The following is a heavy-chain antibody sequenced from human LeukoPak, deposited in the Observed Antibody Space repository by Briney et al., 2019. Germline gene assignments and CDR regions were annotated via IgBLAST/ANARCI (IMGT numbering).Heavy chain of an antibody. D-gene: IGHD5-18*01. CDR2: IYYSGST. V-gene: IGHV4-59*01. J-gene: IGHJ6*03. CDR1: GGSISSYY. CDR3: ARTTEGGYTHDYFYYYYMDV. Sequence: SETLSLTCTVSGGSISSYYWSWIRQPPGKGLEWIGYIYYSGSTNYNPSLKSRVTISVDTSKNQFSLRLSSVTAADTAVYYCARTTEGGYTHDYFYYYYMDVWGKGTTVTISS.